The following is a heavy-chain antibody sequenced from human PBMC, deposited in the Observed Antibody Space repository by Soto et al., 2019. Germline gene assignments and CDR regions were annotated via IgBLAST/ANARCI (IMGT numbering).Heavy chain of an antibody. Sequence: SGPTLVNPTQTLTLTCTFSGLSLSTSGVGVGWIRQPPGKALEWLALIYWDDDKRHSPSLNSRLTITKDTSKNQVVLTMTNVDPVDTATYYCSHKMARGKPFDYWGQGTLVTVSS. V-gene: IGHV2-5*02. CDR2: IYWDDDK. CDR3: SHKMARGKPFDY. J-gene: IGHJ4*02. D-gene: IGHD3-10*01. CDR1: GLSLSTSGVG.